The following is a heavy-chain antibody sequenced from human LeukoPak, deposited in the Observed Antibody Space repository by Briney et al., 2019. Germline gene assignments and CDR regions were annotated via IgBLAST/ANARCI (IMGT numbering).Heavy chain of an antibody. Sequence: GSLRLSCAASGFTFRAYWMSWVRQAPGKGLEWVANIKQDGSDEYYVDSVKGRFTISRDNAKNSLYLQMNSLRAEDTAVYYCARKTVVGSYFDYWGQGTPVTVSS. CDR2: IKQDGSDE. J-gene: IGHJ4*02. CDR3: ARKTVVGSYFDY. V-gene: IGHV3-7*03. CDR1: GFTFRAYW. D-gene: IGHD4-23*01.